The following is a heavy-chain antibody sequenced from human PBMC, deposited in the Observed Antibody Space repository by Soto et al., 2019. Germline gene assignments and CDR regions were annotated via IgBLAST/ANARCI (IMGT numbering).Heavy chain of an antibody. CDR2: INLNSGDT. CDR1: GYTFTDYY. CDR3: ARARPPFNWFDL. Sequence: ASVKVSCKASGYTFTDYYMEWVRQAPGQGLEWMGWINLNSGDTNFAQQFQGRVTMTRDTSITTAYMDLTRLRSDDTAVYYCARARPPFNWFDLWGQGTLVTVSS. J-gene: IGHJ5*02. D-gene: IGHD6-6*01. V-gene: IGHV1-2*02.